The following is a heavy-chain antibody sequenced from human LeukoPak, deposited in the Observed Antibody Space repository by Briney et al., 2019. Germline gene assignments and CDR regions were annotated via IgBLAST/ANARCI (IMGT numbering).Heavy chain of an antibody. CDR2: ISGSGDST. Sequence: PGGSLRLSCVASGFTLRSYVMNWVRQTPGKGLEWVSSISGSGDSTFYADSVKGRFSISRDNSKNTLYLRMNSLRAEDTAVYYCARGALGLWELRYFDYWGQGTLVTVSS. CDR1: GFTLRSYV. J-gene: IGHJ4*02. D-gene: IGHD1-26*01. V-gene: IGHV3-23*01. CDR3: ARGALGLWELRYFDY.